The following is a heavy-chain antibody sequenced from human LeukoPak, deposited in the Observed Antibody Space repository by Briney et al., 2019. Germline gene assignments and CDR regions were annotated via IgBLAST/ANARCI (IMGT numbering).Heavy chain of an antibody. CDR1: GYTFTSYD. J-gene: IGHJ5*02. CDR2: MNPNSGNT. CDR3: ARKGLLGSGKPWFDP. V-gene: IGHV1-8*01. Sequence: ASVKVSFKASGYTFTSYDINWVRQASGQGLEWMGWMNPNSGNTASAQKFLGRVTMTTNTSTSTAYMELTGLRSEDTAMYFCARKGLLGSGKPWFDPWGQGTLVTVSS. D-gene: IGHD2-15*01.